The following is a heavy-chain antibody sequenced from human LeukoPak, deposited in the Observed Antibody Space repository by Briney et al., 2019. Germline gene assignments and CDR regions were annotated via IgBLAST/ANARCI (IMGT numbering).Heavy chain of an antibody. CDR3: ARGQEQFSSPWQWGPRRKNFYYYGMDV. V-gene: IGHV3-66*01. CDR2: ISSDGNT. J-gene: IGHJ6*02. CDR1: GLTVSSSS. D-gene: IGHD6-19*01. Sequence: GGSLRLSCAASGLTVSSSSMNWVRLGPGKGLKWVSVISSDGNTYYADSVKGRFTISRDNSRNTLSLQMHGLRADDTAVYYCARGQEQFSSPWQWGPRRKNFYYYGMDVWGQGTTVTVSS.